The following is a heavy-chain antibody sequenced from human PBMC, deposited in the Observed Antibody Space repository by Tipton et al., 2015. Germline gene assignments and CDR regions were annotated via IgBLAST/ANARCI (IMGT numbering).Heavy chain of an antibody. J-gene: IGHJ4*02. CDR3: ARGLLRWFGMSDY. CDR1: GYSISSGYY. V-gene: IGHV4-38-2*01. CDR2: IFHRGDT. D-gene: IGHD3-10*01. Sequence: TLSLTCDVSGYSISSGYYWGWIRQPPGKGLEWIGSIFHRGDTNYNPSLKSRVTISLDTSKNQFSLKLNSVTAADTAVYYCARGLLRWFGMSDYWGRGTLVTVSP.